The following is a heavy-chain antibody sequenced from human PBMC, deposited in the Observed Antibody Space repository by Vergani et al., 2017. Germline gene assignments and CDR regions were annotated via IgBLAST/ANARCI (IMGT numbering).Heavy chain of an antibody. CDR3: ARLSYDTTPYLQGGYDC. V-gene: IGHV3-9*01. CDR1: GFTFDDYA. Sequence: EVQLVESGGGLVQPGRSLRLSCAVSGFTFDDYAMHWVRQAPGKGLEWVSGISWNSGSIGYADSVKGRFTISRDNSKNMLYLQMNSLRAEDTAVYYCARLSYDTTPYLQGGYDCWGQGTLVSVSS. D-gene: IGHD3-22*01. CDR2: ISWNSGSI. J-gene: IGHJ4*02.